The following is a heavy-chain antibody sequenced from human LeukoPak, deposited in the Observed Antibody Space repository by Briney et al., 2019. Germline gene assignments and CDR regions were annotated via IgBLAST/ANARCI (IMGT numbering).Heavy chain of an antibody. J-gene: IGHJ4*02. CDR1: GFTFSSYA. CDR3: AKDSLLWFGESGD. D-gene: IGHD3-10*01. CDR2: ISGSGGST. Sequence: PGGSLRLSCAASGFTFSSYAMHWVRQAPGKGLEWVSAISGSGGSTYYADSVKGRFTISRDNSKNTLYLQMNSLRAEDTAVYYCAKDSLLWFGESGDWGQGTLVTVSS. V-gene: IGHV3-23*01.